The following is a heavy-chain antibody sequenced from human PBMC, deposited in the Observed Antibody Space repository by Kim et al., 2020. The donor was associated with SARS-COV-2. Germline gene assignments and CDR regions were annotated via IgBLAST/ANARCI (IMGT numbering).Heavy chain of an antibody. Sequence: SETLSLTCTVSGYSISSGYYWGWIRQPPGKGLEWIGSIYHSGSTYYNASLKSRVTISVDTSKNQFSLKLSSVTAADTAVYYCARDRLGYSYGYGYFDYWGQGTLVTVSS. CDR2: IYHSGST. J-gene: IGHJ4*02. CDR3: ARDRLGYSYGYGYFDY. V-gene: IGHV4-38-2*02. D-gene: IGHD5-18*01. CDR1: GYSISSGYY.